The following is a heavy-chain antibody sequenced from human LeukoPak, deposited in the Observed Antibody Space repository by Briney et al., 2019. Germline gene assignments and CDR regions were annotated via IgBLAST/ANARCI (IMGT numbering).Heavy chain of an antibody. CDR3: ARARYDSSGYLFDY. J-gene: IGHJ4*02. CDR2: INPNSGGT. Sequence: APVKVSCKASGYTFTSYGISWVRQAPGQGLEWMGWINPNSGGTNYAQKFQGRVTMTRDTSISTAYMELSRLRSDDTAVYYCARARYDSSGYLFDYWGQGTLVTVSS. D-gene: IGHD3-22*01. CDR1: GYTFTSYG. V-gene: IGHV1-2*02.